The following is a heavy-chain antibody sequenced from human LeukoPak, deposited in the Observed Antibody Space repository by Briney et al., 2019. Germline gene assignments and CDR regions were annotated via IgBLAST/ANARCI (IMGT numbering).Heavy chain of an antibody. J-gene: IGHJ3*02. D-gene: IGHD3-10*01. CDR3: AREGGSGSYLPSADAFDI. V-gene: IGHV1-18*01. Sequence: GASVKVSCKASGYTFTSYGISWVRQAPGQGLEWMGWISAYNGNTNYAQKLQGRVTMTTDTSTSTAYMELRSLRSDDTAVYYCAREGGSGSYLPSADAFDIWGQGTMVTVSS. CDR1: GYTFTSYG. CDR2: ISAYNGNT.